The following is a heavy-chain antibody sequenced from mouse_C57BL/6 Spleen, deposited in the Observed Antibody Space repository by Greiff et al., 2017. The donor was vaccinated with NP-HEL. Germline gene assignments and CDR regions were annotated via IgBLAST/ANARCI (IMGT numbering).Heavy chain of an antibody. CDR1: GYTFTDYY. CDR3: ANSNYGGFAY. V-gene: IGHV1-26*01. CDR2: INPNNGGT. D-gene: IGHD2-5*01. J-gene: IGHJ3*01. Sequence: EVQLQQSGPELVKPGASVKISCKASGYTFTDYYMNWVKQSHGKSLEWIGDINPNNGGTSYNQKFKGKATLTVDKSSSTAYMELRSLTSEDSAVYYCANSNYGGFAYWGQGTLVTVSA.